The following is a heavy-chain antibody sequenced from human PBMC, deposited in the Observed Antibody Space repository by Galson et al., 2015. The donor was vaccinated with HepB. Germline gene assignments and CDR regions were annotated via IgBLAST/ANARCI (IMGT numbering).Heavy chain of an antibody. CDR3: ARAKGDLSLYRYNTLPTY. CDR1: GYTFTNYY. D-gene: IGHD3-16*02. CDR2: INPNGGGA. J-gene: IGHJ4*02. Sequence: SVKVSCKASGYTFTNYYMYWVRQAPGQGLEWMGRINPNGGGATSAQKWQGRLTMTRDTSTSTVYMELSSLRFEDTAVYFCARAKGDLSLYRYNTLPTYWGQGTLVTVSS. V-gene: IGHV1-46*04.